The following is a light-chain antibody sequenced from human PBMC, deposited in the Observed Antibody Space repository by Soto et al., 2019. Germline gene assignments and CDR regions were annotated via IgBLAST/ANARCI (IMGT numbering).Light chain of an antibody. Sequence: DIQMTQSPSTLSGSVGDRVTITGRASQSINRWLDWYQQKPGKAPKLLIYKASSLESGVPSRFSGGGIGTEFTLSISSLQPDDFATYYCQQYSTYPYIFGQGTKV. V-gene: IGKV1-5*03. CDR1: QSINRW. CDR2: KAS. CDR3: QQYSTYPYI. J-gene: IGKJ2*01.